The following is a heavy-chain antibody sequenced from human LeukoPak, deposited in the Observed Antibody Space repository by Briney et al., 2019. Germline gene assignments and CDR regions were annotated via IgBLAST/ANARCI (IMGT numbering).Heavy chain of an antibody. CDR2: ISGSGGST. D-gene: IGHD2-2*03. CDR3: AKGNGYCSSTSCYYYYYMDV. V-gene: IGHV3-23*01. J-gene: IGHJ6*03. Sequence: GGSLRLSCAASGFTFSSYAMTRVRQAPGKGLEWVSAISGSGGSTYYADSVKGRFTISRDNSKNTLYLQMNSLRAEDTAVYYCAKGNGYCSSTSCYYYYYMDVWGKGTTVTVSS. CDR1: GFTFSSYA.